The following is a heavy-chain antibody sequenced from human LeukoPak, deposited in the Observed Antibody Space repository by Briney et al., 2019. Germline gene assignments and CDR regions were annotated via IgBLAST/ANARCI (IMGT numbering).Heavy chain of an antibody. D-gene: IGHD4-23*01. J-gene: IGHJ4*02. CDR2: INHSGST. V-gene: IGHV4-34*01. Sequence: PSETLSLTCAVYGGSFSGYYWSWIRQPPGKGLEWIGEINHSGSTNYNPSLKSRVTISVDTSKNQFSLKLSSVTAAGTAVYYCARGVGYGGNSGDYWGQGTLVTVSS. CDR3: ARGVGYGGNSGDY. CDR1: GGSFSGYY.